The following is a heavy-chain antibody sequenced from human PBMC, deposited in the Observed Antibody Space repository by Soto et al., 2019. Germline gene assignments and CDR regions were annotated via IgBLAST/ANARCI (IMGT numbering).Heavy chain of an antibody. CDR3: ARGGGEVEMATIIYYFDY. D-gene: IGHD5-12*01. CDR1: GGSFSGYY. CDR2: INHSGST. J-gene: IGHJ4*02. Sequence: SETLSLTCAVCGGSFSGYYWSWIRQPPGKGLEWIGEINHSGSTNYNPSLKSRVTISVDTSKNQFSLKLSSVTAADTAVYYCARGGGEVEMATIIYYFDYWGQGTLVTVSS. V-gene: IGHV4-34*01.